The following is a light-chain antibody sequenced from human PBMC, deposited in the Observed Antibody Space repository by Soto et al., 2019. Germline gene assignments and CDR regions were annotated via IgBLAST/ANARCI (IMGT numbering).Light chain of an antibody. CDR1: QSVSSNY. Sequence: EIVLTQSPGTLSLSPGERATLSCRASQSVSSNYVAWYQQKPGQAPRLLIYGASSRATGIPARFSGSGSGTDFTLTISRLEPEDFAVYYCQQYRNWPMTFGQGTRLEIK. CDR3: QQYRNWPMT. CDR2: GAS. J-gene: IGKJ5*01. V-gene: IGKV3-20*01.